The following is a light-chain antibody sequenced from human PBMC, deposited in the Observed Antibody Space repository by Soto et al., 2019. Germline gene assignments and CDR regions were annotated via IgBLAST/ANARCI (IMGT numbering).Light chain of an antibody. CDR3: CSYAGSLTLV. J-gene: IGLJ2*01. CDR1: SSDVGTYKL. V-gene: IGLV2-23*01. CDR2: EGS. Sequence: QSALTQPASVSGSPGQSITISCTGTSSDVGTYKLVSWYQQHPGKAPKLMIYEGSKRPSGVSNRLSGSKSGNTASLTISGLQAEDEADYYCCSYAGSLTLVFGGGTKLTVL.